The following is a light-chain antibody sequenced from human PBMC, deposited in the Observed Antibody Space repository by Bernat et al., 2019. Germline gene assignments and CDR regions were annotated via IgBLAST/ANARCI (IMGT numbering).Light chain of an antibody. CDR2: EVN. CDR3: CSFTTTNTGV. CDR1: SSDVGSYNR. V-gene: IGLV2-18*02. Sequence: QSALTQPPSVSGSPGQSVTISCTGTSSDVGSYNRGSWYQQPPGTAPKLMIYEVNNRPSGVPVRFSGSKSGNPASRTISGLQAEDEADYYWCSFTTTNTGVFGGGTKLTVL. J-gene: IGLJ3*02.